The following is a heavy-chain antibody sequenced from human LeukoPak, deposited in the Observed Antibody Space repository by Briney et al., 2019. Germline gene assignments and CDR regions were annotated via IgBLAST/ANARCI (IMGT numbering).Heavy chain of an antibody. V-gene: IGHV1-18*01. Sequence: GASVKVSCKASGYTFTNYGITWVRQAPGQGLEWVGWISASNGDTHYSEKFQDRITVTTDTSTSTAYMELRSLVSDDTAVYYCARAHDFWSETVRYYFDYWGQGTLVTVSS. CDR3: ARAHDFWSETVRYYFDY. D-gene: IGHD3-3*01. J-gene: IGHJ4*02. CDR2: ISASNGDT. CDR1: GYTFTNYG.